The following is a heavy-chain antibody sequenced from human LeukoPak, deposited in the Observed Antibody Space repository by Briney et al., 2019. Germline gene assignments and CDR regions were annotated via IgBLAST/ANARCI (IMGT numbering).Heavy chain of an antibody. J-gene: IGHJ4*02. D-gene: IGHD4-23*01. V-gene: IGHV3-11*01. Sequence: GGSLRLSCAASGFPFRDYYMSWIRQAPGQRLEWVAYIRGSGTTTYYADPVMGRLTISRDNARNLVYLQMNSLRVEDTAIYYCARDLAGKGHWGQGTQVTVSS. CDR3: ARDLAGKGH. CDR1: GFPFRDYY. CDR2: IRGSGTTT.